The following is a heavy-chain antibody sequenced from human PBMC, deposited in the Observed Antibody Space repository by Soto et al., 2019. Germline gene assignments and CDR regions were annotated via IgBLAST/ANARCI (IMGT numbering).Heavy chain of an antibody. CDR1: GGSISSGGYY. D-gene: IGHD3-9*01. Sequence: QVQLQESGPGLVKPSQTLSLTCTVSGGSISSGGYYWSWIRQHPGKGLEWIGYIYYSGSTYYNPSLKSRVTISVDTSKNQFSLKLSSLTAADSAVYYCARSPDYDIVGVPFDYWGQGTLVTVSS. CDR3: ARSPDYDIVGVPFDY. J-gene: IGHJ4*02. V-gene: IGHV4-31*03. CDR2: IYYSGST.